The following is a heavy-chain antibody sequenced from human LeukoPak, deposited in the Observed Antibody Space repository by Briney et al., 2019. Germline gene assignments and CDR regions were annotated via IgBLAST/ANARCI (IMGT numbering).Heavy chain of an antibody. CDR1: GGSFSGYY. D-gene: IGHD3-9*01. CDR3: ARTGYYPDY. V-gene: IGHV4-34*01. Sequence: PSETLSLTCAVYGGSFSGYYWSWIRQPPGKGLEWIGEINHSGSTNYNPSLKSRVTISVDTSKNQFSLKLSSVTAADTAVYYCARTGYYPDYWGQGTLVTVSS. CDR2: INHSGST. J-gene: IGHJ4*02.